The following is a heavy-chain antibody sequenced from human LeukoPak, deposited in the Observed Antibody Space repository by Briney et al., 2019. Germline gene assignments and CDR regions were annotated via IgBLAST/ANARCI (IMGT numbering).Heavy chain of an antibody. CDR2: INHSGST. D-gene: IGHD3-10*01. V-gene: IGHV4-34*01. CDR3: ARSIGYGSGSYGGDY. J-gene: IGHJ4*02. CDR1: GGSFSGYY. Sequence: PSETLSLTCAVYGGSFSGYYWSWIRQPPGKGLEWIGEINHSGSTNYNPSLKRRVTIPVDTSKNQFSLKLSSVTAADTAVYYCARSIGYGSGSYGGDYWGQGTLVTVSS.